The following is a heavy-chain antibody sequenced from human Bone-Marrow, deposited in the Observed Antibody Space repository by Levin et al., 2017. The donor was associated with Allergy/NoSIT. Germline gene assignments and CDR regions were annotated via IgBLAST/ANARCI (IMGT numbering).Heavy chain of an antibody. Sequence: SETLSLTCTVSGVSISGYYWSWVRQPPGRALEWIGWIFYTGNTNYSPSPSGRLTPSADTSKNQFFLRLTSVIAADTAVYFCTRDRRRLFPWGQGTLVTVSS. V-gene: IGHV4-59*01. CDR2: IFYTGNT. CDR3: TRDRRRLFP. J-gene: IGHJ5*02. D-gene: IGHD6-25*01. CDR1: GVSISGYY.